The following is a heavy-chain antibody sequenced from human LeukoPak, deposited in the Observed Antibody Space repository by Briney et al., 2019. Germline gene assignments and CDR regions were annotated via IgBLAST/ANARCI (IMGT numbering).Heavy chain of an antibody. CDR1: GFTFSSYW. J-gene: IGHJ4*02. CDR2: ISWNSGSI. CDR3: ATTSYGYSYGYLFDY. Sequence: PGGSLRLSCAASGFTFSSYWMHWVRQAPGKGLEWVSGISWNSGSIGYADSVKGRFTISRDNAKNSLYLQMNSLRAEDTALYYCATTSYGYSYGYLFDYWGQGTLVTVSS. V-gene: IGHV3-9*01. D-gene: IGHD5-18*01.